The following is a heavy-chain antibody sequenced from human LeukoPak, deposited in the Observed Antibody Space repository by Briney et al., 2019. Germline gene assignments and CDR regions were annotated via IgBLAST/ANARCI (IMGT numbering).Heavy chain of an antibody. Sequence: GESLKISCKGSGYSFSSYWIGWVRQMPGKGLEWMGIVYPGDSDTRYSPSFQGQVTISADKSISTAYLQWSRLQASDTAIYYCARSGEASGWNAGWFDPWGQGTLVTVSS. CDR2: VYPGDSDT. D-gene: IGHD6-19*01. CDR1: GYSFSSYW. J-gene: IGHJ5*02. V-gene: IGHV5-51*01. CDR3: ARSGEASGWNAGWFDP.